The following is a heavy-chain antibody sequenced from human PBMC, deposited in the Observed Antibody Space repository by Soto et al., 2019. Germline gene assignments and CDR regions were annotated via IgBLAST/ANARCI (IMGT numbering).Heavy chain of an antibody. Sequence: QVQLVESGGGVVQPGRSLRLSCAASGFTFSSYGMHWVRQAPGKGLEWVAVISYDGSNKYYADSVKGRFTISRDNSKNKLYRQMNSLRAEDTGVYYCALGRVVGGTIINLRDYWGQGTLVTVSS. CDR1: GFTFSSYG. J-gene: IGHJ4*02. V-gene: IGHV3-30*03. CDR3: ALGRVVGGTIINLRDY. CDR2: ISYDGSNK. D-gene: IGHD1-26*01.